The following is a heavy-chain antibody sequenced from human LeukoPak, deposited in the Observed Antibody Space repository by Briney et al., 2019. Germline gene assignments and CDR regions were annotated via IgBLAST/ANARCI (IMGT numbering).Heavy chain of an antibody. CDR2: IYYSGST. CDR3: ARGRSVSYGSGSYRHYYYYMDV. J-gene: IGHJ6*03. CDR1: GGSISSSSYY. V-gene: IGHV4-39*07. Sequence: SETLSLTCTVSGGSISSSSYYWGWIRQPPGKGLEWIGSIYYSGSTYYNPSLKSRVTISVDTSKNQFSLKLSSVTAADTAVYYCARGRSVSYGSGSYRHYYYYMDVWGKGTTVTVSS. D-gene: IGHD3-10*01.